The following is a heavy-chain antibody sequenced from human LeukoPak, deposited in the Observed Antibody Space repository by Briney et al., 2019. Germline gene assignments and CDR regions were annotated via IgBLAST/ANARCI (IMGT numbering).Heavy chain of an antibody. CDR3: ARAVLEWDSSGYYLYYFDY. J-gene: IGHJ4*02. V-gene: IGHV1-18*01. CDR1: GYTFTSYG. D-gene: IGHD3-22*01. CDR2: ISAYNGNT. Sequence: GASVKVSCKASGYTFTSYGISWVRQAPGQGLEWMGWISAYNGNTNYAQKLQGRVTMTTDTSTSTAYMELRRLRSDDTAVYYCARAVLEWDSSGYYLYYFDYWGQGTLVTVSS.